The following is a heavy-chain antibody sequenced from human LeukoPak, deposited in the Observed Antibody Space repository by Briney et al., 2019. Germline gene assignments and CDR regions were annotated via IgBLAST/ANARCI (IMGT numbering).Heavy chain of an antibody. CDR3: TKVVELATLTGDSYTYSYHMDV. D-gene: IGHD5-24*01. J-gene: IGHJ6*03. CDR1: GYSFSTYW. CDR2: IYPGDSDT. Sequence: GESLKISCQGSGYSFSTYWIGWVRQMPGKGLEWMGFIYPGDSDTRYSPAFQGQVTISADKYISSAYLQWSSLKPSDTAVYYCTKVVELATLTGDSYTYSYHMDVWGKGTAVTVSS. V-gene: IGHV5-51*01.